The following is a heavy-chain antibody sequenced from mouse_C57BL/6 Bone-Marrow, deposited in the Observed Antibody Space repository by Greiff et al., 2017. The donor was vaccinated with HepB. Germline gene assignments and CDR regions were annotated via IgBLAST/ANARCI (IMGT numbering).Heavy chain of an antibody. CDR1: GFTFSDYY. Sequence: DVHLVESEGGLVQPGSSMKLSCTASGFTFSDYYMAWVRQVPEKGLEWVANINYDGSSTYYLDALKSRFIISRDNAKNSLYLQMSSLKSEDTATDYCARDLDYFDYGGQGTTLTVSA. CDR3: ARDLDYFDY. J-gene: IGHJ2*01. CDR2: INYDGSST. V-gene: IGHV5-16*01.